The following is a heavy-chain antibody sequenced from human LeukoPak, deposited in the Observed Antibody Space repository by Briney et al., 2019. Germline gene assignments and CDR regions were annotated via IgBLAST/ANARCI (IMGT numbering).Heavy chain of an antibody. Sequence: GGSLRLSCAASGFTFSSYAMSWVRQAPGKGLEWVSAISGSGGSTYYADSVKGRFTISRDNSKNTLYLQMNSLRAEDTAVYYCAKLSTVFGVVTPNDAFDIWGRGTMVTVSS. CDR2: ISGSGGST. D-gene: IGHD3-3*01. CDR3: AKLSTVFGVVTPNDAFDI. CDR1: GFTFSSYA. J-gene: IGHJ3*02. V-gene: IGHV3-23*01.